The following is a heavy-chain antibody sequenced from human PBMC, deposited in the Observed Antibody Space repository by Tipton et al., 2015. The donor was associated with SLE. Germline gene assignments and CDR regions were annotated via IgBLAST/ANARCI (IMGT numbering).Heavy chain of an antibody. CDR2: ISYDGSNK. J-gene: IGHJ4*02. D-gene: IGHD3-10*01. V-gene: IGHV3-30-3*01. CDR1: GFTFSSYA. Sequence: SLRLSCAASGFTFSSYAMHWVRQAPGKGLEWVAVISYDGSNKYYADSVKGRFTISRDNSKNTLYLQMNSLRAEDTAVYYCAKDPFVDYWGQGTLVTVSS. CDR3: AKDPFVDY.